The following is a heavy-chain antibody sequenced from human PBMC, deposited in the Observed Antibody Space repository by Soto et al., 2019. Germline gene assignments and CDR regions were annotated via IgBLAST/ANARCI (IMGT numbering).Heavy chain of an antibody. CDR3: ARHVDKVTTVPQRAWFDT. J-gene: IGHJ5*02. V-gene: IGHV4-39*01. Sequence: SENLSLTCTVSGGSIISTSYYWAWIRQSPGKGLEWIGSIYYSGSTYHNPSLESRVTMYVDTSKNQFSLKLSSVTAADTAVYSCARHVDKVTTVPQRAWFDTWCQVPLVT. D-gene: IGHD4-17*01. CDR1: GGSIISTSYY. CDR2: IYYSGST.